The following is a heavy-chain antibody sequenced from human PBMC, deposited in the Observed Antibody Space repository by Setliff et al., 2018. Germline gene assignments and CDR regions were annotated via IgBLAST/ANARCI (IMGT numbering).Heavy chain of an antibody. Sequence: PSETLSLTCTVSGGSISSGSFYWSWIRQPAGKGLEWIGHIYTSGSTNYNPSLKSRVTISFNTSKNQISLNLSSVTPADTAVYYCAKDGIALMVYAILADCWGQGTLVTVSS. CDR1: GGSISSGSFY. J-gene: IGHJ4*02. D-gene: IGHD2-8*01. CDR2: IYTSGST. V-gene: IGHV4-61*09. CDR3: AKDGIALMVYAILADC.